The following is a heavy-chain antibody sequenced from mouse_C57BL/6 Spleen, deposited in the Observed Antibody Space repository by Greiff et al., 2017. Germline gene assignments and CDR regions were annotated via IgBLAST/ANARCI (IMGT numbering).Heavy chain of an antibody. Sequence: EVQLQQSGAELVKPGASVKLSCTASGFNIKDYYMHWVKQRTEQGLEWIGRIDPEDGETEYAPKFQGKATITADTSSNTAYLQLSSLTSEDTAVYYCARETGTGFAYWGQGTLVTVSA. J-gene: IGHJ3*01. CDR2: IDPEDGET. V-gene: IGHV14-2*01. CDR1: GFNIKDYY. D-gene: IGHD4-1*01. CDR3: ARETGTGFAY.